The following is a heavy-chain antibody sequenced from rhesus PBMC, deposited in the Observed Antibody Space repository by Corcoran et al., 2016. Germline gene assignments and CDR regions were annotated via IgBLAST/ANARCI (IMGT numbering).Heavy chain of an antibody. CDR1: GFSLSTSGMG. Sequence: QVTLKESGPALAKPTQTLTLTCTFSGFSLSTSGMGVGWIRQPSRKTLEWLAQIYWDDNKRYTTSLKSRLTISKNTSKNQVVLTMTKMDPVDTATYYCARRVVGAILDDAFDFWGQGLMVTVSS. V-gene: IGHV2-1*01. D-gene: IGHD1-44*02. J-gene: IGHJ3*01. CDR2: IYWDDNK. CDR3: ARRVVGAILDDAFDF.